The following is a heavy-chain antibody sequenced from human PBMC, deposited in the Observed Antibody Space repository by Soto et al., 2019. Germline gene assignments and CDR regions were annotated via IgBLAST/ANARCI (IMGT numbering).Heavy chain of an antibody. V-gene: IGHV4-34*01. J-gene: IGHJ4*02. Sequence: SETLSLTCAVYGGSFSGYYWTWIRQPPGKGLEWIGEINHSGTTKYNPSLESRVTISADTSKNQFSLRLTSVTAADTAVYYCARGTTGSSVYSYERRAERLDYGGQGALATVPS. CDR3: ARGTTGSSVYSYERRAERLDY. CDR1: GGSFSGYY. D-gene: IGHD3-22*01. CDR2: INHSGTT.